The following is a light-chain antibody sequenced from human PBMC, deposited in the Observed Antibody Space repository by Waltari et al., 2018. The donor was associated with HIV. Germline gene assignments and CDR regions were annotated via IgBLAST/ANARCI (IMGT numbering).Light chain of an antibody. V-gene: IGLV3-21*02. J-gene: IGLJ3*02. CDR1: NIGSNT. CDR3: QVWDSRSDHPV. CDR2: ADS. Sequence: SYVLTQPPSVSVAPGQTARITCGGNNIGSNTVHWYQQSPGQAPVLVVHADSDRPSGIPERVSGSNSGNTATLTISRVEAGDEADYYCQVWDSRSDHPVLGGGTRLTVL.